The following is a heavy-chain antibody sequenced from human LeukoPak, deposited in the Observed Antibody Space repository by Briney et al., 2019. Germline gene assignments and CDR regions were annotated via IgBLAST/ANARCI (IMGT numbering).Heavy chain of an antibody. CDR3: AREGGTPYYYYGMDV. V-gene: IGHV3-66*03. Sequence: GGSLRLSCAASGFTLSTYTVNWVRQSPGKGLEWVSTIDKSGDLHYADSVKGRFTISRDNSKNTLYLQMNGLRAEDTAVYYCAREGGTPYYYYGMDVWGQGTTVTVSS. J-gene: IGHJ6*02. D-gene: IGHD1-1*01. CDR1: GFTLSTYT. CDR2: IDKSGDL.